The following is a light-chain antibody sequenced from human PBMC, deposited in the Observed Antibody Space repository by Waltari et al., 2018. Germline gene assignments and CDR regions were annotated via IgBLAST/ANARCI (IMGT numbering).Light chain of an antibody. CDR1: QNVNRN. J-gene: IGKJ1*01. Sequence: EIVMTQSPDTLSVSPGDRATLSCRASQNVNRNLAWYQKKRGQAPRLLIPGASARAAGIPPRFSGGGSGTELTLTISSLQSEDFAVYYCQHYNNWPRTFGQGTKVEIK. CDR2: GAS. V-gene: IGKV3-15*01. CDR3: QHYNNWPRT.